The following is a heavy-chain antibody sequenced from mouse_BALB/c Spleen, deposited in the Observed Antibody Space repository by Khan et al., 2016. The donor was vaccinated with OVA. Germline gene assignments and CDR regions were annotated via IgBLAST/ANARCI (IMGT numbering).Heavy chain of an antibody. CDR3: ARPPYVSYVMVY. CDR1: GYTFTNYG. D-gene: IGHD1-1*01. V-gene: IGHV9-3-1*01. CDR2: INTYTGEP. Sequence: QIQLVQSGPELKKPGETVKISCKASGYTFTNYGMNWVKQAPGKGLKWMGWINTYTGEPTYADDFKGRFAFSLETSASTAYLQINNLKNDDTATYFCARPPYVSYVMVYWGQGTSGTVSS. J-gene: IGHJ4*01.